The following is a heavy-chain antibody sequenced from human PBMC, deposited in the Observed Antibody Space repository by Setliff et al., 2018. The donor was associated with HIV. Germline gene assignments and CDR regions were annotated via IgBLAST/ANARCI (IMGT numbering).Heavy chain of an antibody. CDR1: GDSIFTSTYY. CDR3: ARLGRPYSGQGWFDP. CDR2: SYYSGNT. Sequence: PSETLSLTCSVSGDSIFTSTYYWGWIRQPPGKRLEWIGSSYYSGNTYYNPSLKSRVTISVDTSKNQFFLNLSSVTATDSAVYYCARLGRPYSGQGWFDPWGQETLVTVSS. D-gene: IGHD5-12*01. V-gene: IGHV4-39*01. J-gene: IGHJ5*02.